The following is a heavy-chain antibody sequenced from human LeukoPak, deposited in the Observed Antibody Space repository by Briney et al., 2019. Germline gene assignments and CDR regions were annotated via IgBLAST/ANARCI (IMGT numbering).Heavy chain of an antibody. CDR3: ARVSDILTNYGMDV. J-gene: IGHJ6*02. D-gene: IGHD3-9*01. CDR2: INHSGST. CDR1: GGSFSGYY. Sequence: SETLSLTCAVYGGSFSGYYWSWIRQPPGKGLEWIGEINHSGSTNYNPSLKSRVTISVDTSKNQFSLKLSSVTAADTAVYYCARVSDILTNYGMDVWGQGTTVTVSS. V-gene: IGHV4-34*01.